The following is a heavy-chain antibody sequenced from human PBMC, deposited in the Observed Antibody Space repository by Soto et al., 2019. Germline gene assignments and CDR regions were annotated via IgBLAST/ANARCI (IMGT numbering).Heavy chain of an antibody. CDR1: GFTFSSYA. Sequence: EVQLLESGGGLVQPGGSLRLSCAASGFTFSSYAMSWVRQAPGKGLEWVSAISGSGGSTYYADSVKGRFTISRDNSKNTLYLLMNSLRAEDTTVYYCAKDPKRQQLRIDYWGQGTLVTVSS. D-gene: IGHD6-13*01. J-gene: IGHJ4*02. CDR2: ISGSGGST. V-gene: IGHV3-23*01. CDR3: AKDPKRQQLRIDY.